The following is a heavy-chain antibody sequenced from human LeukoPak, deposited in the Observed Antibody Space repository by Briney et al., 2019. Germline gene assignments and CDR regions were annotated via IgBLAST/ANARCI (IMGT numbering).Heavy chain of an antibody. CDR1: GYTFTSYA. D-gene: IGHD3-22*01. V-gene: IGHV1-3*01. CDR2: INAGNGNT. CDR3: ARGITMIVVARNNWFDP. Sequence: ASVKVPCKASGYTFTSYAMHWVRQAPGQRLEWMGWINAGNGNTKYSQKFQGRVTITRDTSASTAYMELSSLRSEDTAVYYCARGITMIVVARNNWFDPWGQGTLVTVSS. J-gene: IGHJ5*02.